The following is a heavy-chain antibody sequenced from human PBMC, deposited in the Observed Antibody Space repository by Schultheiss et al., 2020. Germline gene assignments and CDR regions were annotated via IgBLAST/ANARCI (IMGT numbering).Heavy chain of an antibody. J-gene: IGHJ4*02. V-gene: IGHV3-21*05. CDR3: AREAGGRFDY. CDR1: GFTFSSYS. Sequence: GGSLRLSCAASGFTFSSYSMNWVRQAPGKGLEWVSYISSSSSYIYYADSVKGRFTISRDNAKNSLYLQMNSLRAEDTAVYYCAREAGGRFDYWGQGTLVTVDS. CDR2: ISSSSSYI. D-gene: IGHD3-16*01.